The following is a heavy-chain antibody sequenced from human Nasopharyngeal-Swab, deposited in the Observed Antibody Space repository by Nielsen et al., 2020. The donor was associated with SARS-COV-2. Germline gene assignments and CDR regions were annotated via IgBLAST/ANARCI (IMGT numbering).Heavy chain of an antibody. D-gene: IGHD3-3*01. J-gene: IGHJ6*02. V-gene: IGHV1-3*01. CDR2: INAGNGNT. CDR3: ARAVRYYDFWSGYSPGFESYYYYGMDV. Sequence: ASVMVSCKASGYTFTSYAMHWVLQAPGQRLEWMGWINAGNGNTKYSQKFQGRVTITRDTSASTAYMELSSLRSEDPAVYYCARAVRYYDFWSGYSPGFESYYYYGMDVWGQGTTVTVSS. CDR1: GYTFTSYA.